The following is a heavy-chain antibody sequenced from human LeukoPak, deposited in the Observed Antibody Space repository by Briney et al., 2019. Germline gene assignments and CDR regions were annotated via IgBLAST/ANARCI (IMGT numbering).Heavy chain of an antibody. CDR3: ARVSDSSGYDS. V-gene: IGHV4-31*03. CDR2: IYYSGST. Sequence: SETLSLTCTVSGGSISSGGFYWSWIRQHPGKGLEWIGYIYYSGSTYYNPSLKSRVTISVDTSKSQFSLNLSSVTAADTAVYYCARVSDSSGYDSWGQGTLVTVSS. CDR1: GGSISSGGFY. J-gene: IGHJ4*02. D-gene: IGHD3-22*01.